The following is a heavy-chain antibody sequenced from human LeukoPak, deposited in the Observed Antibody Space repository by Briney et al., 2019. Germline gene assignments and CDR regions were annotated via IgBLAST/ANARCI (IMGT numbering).Heavy chain of an antibody. D-gene: IGHD2-15*01. Sequence: ASVKVSCKASGYTFTDYYMHWVRQAPGQGLEWMGWINPDSGVTNYPQKFQGRVTMTRDTSSSTAYMELIRLRSDDTAVYYCARDGTFDIWGQGTKVNVSS. CDR3: ARDGTFDI. J-gene: IGHJ3*02. CDR2: INPDSGVT. CDR1: GYTFTDYY. V-gene: IGHV1-2*02.